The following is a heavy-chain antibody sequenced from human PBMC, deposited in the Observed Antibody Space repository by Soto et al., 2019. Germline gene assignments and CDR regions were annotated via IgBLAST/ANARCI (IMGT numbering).Heavy chain of an antibody. Sequence: EVLLLESGGGLVQPGGSLSLSCAASGFTFSSYAMSWVRQPPGKGLEWVSAISGSGGSTYYADSVKGRFTISRDNSNNTLYLQMNSLRAEDTAVYYCAKGVGATGYWGQGTLVTVSS. J-gene: IGHJ4*02. V-gene: IGHV3-23*01. CDR1: GFTFSSYA. D-gene: IGHD1-26*01. CDR3: AKGVGATGY. CDR2: ISGSGGST.